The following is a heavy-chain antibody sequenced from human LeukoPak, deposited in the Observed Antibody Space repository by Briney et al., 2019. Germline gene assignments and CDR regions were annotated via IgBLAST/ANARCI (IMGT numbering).Heavy chain of an antibody. CDR2: INPSGGSA. Sequence: ASVKVSCKTSGYTFTNYYMHWVRQAPGQGLEWMGIINPSGGSATYAQKFQGRVTMTRDTSTSTVYMELSSLRSEDRAVYYCARFNCGGDCYTDYWGQGTLVTVSS. CDR1: GYTFTNYY. J-gene: IGHJ4*02. CDR3: ARFNCGGDCYTDY. D-gene: IGHD2-21*02. V-gene: IGHV1-46*01.